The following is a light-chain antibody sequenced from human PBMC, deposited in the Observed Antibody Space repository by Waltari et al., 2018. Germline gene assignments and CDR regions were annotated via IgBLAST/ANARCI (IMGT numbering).Light chain of an antibody. CDR1: SSDVGGYNY. CDR2: EVS. J-gene: IGLJ2*01. CDR3: SSYTSSSTLEV. V-gene: IGLV2-14*01. Sequence: QSALPQPASVSGSPGQSLTISCTGSSSDVGGYNYVSWYQQHPGNAPKLMIYEVSNRPPGVSTLYFASKSGNTASLTISWLQADDEADYYCSSYTSSSTLEVFGGGTNLTVL.